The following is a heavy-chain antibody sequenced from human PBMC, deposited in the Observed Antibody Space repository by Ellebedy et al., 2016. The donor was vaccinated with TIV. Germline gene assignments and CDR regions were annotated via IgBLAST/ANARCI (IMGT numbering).Heavy chain of an antibody. CDR1: GGSISSGAYS. D-gene: IGHD1-26*01. V-gene: IGHV4-30-2*01. CDR3: ARSSGSYYFLY. CDR2: IYHSGST. Sequence: SETLSLTXTVSGGSISSGAYSWSWIRQPPGKGLEWIGSIYHSGSTYYNPSLKSQVTISVGRPKNQFSLNLTSVTAADTAVYYCARSSGSYYFLYWGQGTLVTVSS. J-gene: IGHJ4*02.